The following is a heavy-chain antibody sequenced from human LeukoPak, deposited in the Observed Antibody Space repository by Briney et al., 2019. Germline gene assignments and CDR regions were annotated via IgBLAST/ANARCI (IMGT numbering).Heavy chain of an antibody. CDR1: GFTFSSYW. D-gene: IGHD3-22*01. CDR2: INSDGSST. V-gene: IGHV3-74*01. J-gene: IGHJ3*02. CDR3: AKRWRAIVVVTRAFDI. Sequence: GGSLRLSCAASGFTFSSYWMHWVRQAPEKGLVWVSRINSDGSSTSYADSVKGRFTISRDNSTNTLYLQMNSLRAEDTAVYYCAKRWRAIVVVTRAFDIWGQGTMVTVSS.